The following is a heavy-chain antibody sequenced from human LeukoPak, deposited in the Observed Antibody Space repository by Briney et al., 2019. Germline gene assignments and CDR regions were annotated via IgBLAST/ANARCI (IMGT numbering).Heavy chain of an antibody. CDR2: ISSKGDTI. J-gene: IGHJ4*02. CDR3: VRGGYGRTFDF. V-gene: IGHV3-11*01. D-gene: IGHD5-18*01. CDR1: GFNFNDNF. Sequence: PGGSLRLSCTASGFNFNDNFMGWIRQAPGKGLEWISYISSKGDTIHYSDPVKGRFSIARDNPQKSLYLQMNSLRVEDTAVYYCVRGGYGRTFDFWGQGTLVTVSS.